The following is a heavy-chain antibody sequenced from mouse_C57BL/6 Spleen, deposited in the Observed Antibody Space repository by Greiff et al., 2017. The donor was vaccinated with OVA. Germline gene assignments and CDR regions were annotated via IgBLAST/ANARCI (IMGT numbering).Heavy chain of an antibody. V-gene: IGHV1-5*01. CDR2: IYPGNSDT. J-gene: IGHJ4*01. CDR3: TNYYGSSSGDYAMDY. Sequence: VQLQQSGTVLARPGASVKMSCKTSGYTFTSYWMHWVKQRPGQGLEWIGAIYPGNSDTSYNQKFKGKAKLTAVTSASTAYLELSSLTNEDSAVYYCTNYYGSSSGDYAMDYWGQGTSVTVSA. CDR1: GYTFTSYW. D-gene: IGHD1-1*01.